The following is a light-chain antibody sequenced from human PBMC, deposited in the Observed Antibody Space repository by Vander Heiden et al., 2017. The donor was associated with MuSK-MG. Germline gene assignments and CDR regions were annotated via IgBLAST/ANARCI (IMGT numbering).Light chain of an antibody. CDR1: KLGDRF. V-gene: IGLV3-1*01. CDR2: QDT. CDR3: QAWDSRKYVV. J-gene: IGLJ2*01. Sequence: SSDLTQPPSVSVSLGQTASIACSRYKLGDRFVWWYQLKAGQSREMVIYQDTKRPSGIPERFSGSSTGNTATLTITGTQPVDEADYYCQAWDSRKYVVFGGGTKLTVL.